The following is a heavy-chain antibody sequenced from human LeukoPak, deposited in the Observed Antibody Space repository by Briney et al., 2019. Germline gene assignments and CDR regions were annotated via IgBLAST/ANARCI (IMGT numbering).Heavy chain of an antibody. CDR3: ARVQRRYDSSGYYYDHYYYYYMDV. CDR2: INHSGST. V-gene: IGHV4-34*01. D-gene: IGHD3-22*01. Sequence: PSETLSLTCAVYGGSFSGYYWSWIRQPPGKGLEWIGEINHSGSTNYNPSLKSRVTISVDTSKNQFSLKLSSVTAADTAVYYCARVQRRYDSSGYYYDHYYYYYMDVWGKGATVTVSS. CDR1: GGSFSGYY. J-gene: IGHJ6*03.